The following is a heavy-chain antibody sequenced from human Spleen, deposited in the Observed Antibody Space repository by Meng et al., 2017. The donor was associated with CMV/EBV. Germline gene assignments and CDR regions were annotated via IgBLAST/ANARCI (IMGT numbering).Heavy chain of an antibody. D-gene: IGHD2-15*01. CDR1: GFTFSSYA. V-gene: IGHV3-73*01. J-gene: IGHJ6*02. Sequence: GESLKISCAASGFTFSSYAMHWVRQASGKGLEWVGRIRSKTNSYATAYTASVKGRFTISRDDSKNTAYLQMNSLKTEDTAVYYCVVSEKAYCSSGRCYNDYYYYGMDVWGQGTTVTVSS. CDR3: VVSEKAYCSSGRCYNDYYYYGMDV. CDR2: IRSKTNSYAT.